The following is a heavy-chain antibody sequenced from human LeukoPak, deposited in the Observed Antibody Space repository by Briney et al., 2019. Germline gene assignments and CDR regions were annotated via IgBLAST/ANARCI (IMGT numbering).Heavy chain of an antibody. CDR3: ARRLREYCSGGSCYGTNWFDP. CDR2: MNPNSGNT. D-gene: IGHD2-15*01. V-gene: IGHV1-8*01. CDR1: GYTFTSYD. Sequence: ASVKVSCKASGYTFTSYDINWVRQATGQGLEWMGWMNPNSGNTGYAQKFQGRVTMTRNTSISTAYMELSSLRSEDTAVYYCARRLREYCSGGSCYGTNWFDPWGQGTLVTVSS. J-gene: IGHJ5*02.